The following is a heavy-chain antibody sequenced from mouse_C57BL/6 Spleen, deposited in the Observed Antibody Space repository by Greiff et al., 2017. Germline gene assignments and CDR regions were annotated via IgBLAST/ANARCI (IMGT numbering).Heavy chain of an antibody. CDR1: GFTFSDYG. CDR2: ISSGSSTI. CDR3: ARGWFDAMDY. D-gene: IGHD1-1*02. J-gene: IGHJ4*01. Sequence: EVMLVESGGGLVKPGGSLKLSCAASGFTFSDYGMHWVRQAPEKGLEWVAYISSGSSTIYYADTVKGRFTISRDNAKNTLFLQMTSLRSEDTAMYYCARGWFDAMDYWGQGTSVTVSS. V-gene: IGHV5-17*01.